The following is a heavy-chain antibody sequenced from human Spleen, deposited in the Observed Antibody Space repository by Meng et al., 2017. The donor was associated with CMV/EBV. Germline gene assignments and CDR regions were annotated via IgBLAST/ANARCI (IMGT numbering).Heavy chain of an antibody. V-gene: IGHV3-21*01. D-gene: IGHD3-3*01. CDR3: ARGDYDFSSGHRRAAFDI. CDR2: ISSSSSYI. Sequence: GESLKISCAASGFTFSSYSMNWVRQAPGKGLEWVSSISSSSSYIYYADSVKGRFTISRDNSKKSLFLQIHSLRAEDTAVYYCARGDYDFSSGHRRAAFDIWGQGTMVTVSS. CDR1: GFTFSSYS. J-gene: IGHJ3*02.